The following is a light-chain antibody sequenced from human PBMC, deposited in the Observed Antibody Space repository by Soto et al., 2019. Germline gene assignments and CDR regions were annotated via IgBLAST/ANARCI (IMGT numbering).Light chain of an antibody. CDR2: GAS. J-gene: IGKJ1*01. Sequence: EIVLTQSPGTLSLSPGERATLSCRASQSVSNNYLAWYQQKPGQAPRLLIYGASNRATGIPDRVSGSGSGTEFTLTISRLEPEDFEVYYCQQYGSSPRTFGQGTKVDIK. CDR3: QQYGSSPRT. CDR1: QSVSNNY. V-gene: IGKV3-20*01.